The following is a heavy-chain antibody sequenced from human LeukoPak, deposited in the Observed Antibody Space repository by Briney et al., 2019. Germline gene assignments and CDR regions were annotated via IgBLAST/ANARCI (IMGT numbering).Heavy chain of an antibody. V-gene: IGHV7-4-1*02. CDR2: INTNTGNP. Sequence: GASVKVSCKASGYTFTSYGISWVRQAPGQGLEWMGWINTNTGNPTYAQGFTGRFVFSLDTSVSTAYLQISSLKAEDTAVYYCARSYCSSTSCQRYYYYYYMDVWGKGTTVTVSS. CDR1: GYTFTSYG. CDR3: ARSYCSSTSCQRYYYYYYMDV. J-gene: IGHJ6*03. D-gene: IGHD2-2*01.